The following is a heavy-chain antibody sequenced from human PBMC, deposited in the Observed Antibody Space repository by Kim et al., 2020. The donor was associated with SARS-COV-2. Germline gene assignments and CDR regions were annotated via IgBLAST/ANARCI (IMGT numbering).Heavy chain of an antibody. D-gene: IGHD4-17*01. CDR2: IYHSGST. CDR1: GGSISSSNW. J-gene: IGHJ4*02. CDR3: ARDQEYGDYAAGLYDY. Sequence: SETLSLTCAVSGGSISSSNWWSWVRQPPGKGLEWIGEIYHSGSTNYNPSLKSRVTISVDKSKNQFSLKLSSVTAADTAVYYCARDQEYGDYAAGLYDYWGQGTLVTVSS. V-gene: IGHV4-4*02.